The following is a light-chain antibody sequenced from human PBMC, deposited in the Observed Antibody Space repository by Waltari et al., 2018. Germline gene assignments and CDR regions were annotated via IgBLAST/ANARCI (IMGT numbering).Light chain of an antibody. V-gene: IGLV3-1*01. Sequence: SYELTQPPSASVSPGQTASITCSGDKLGDKYACWYQQQPGQSPVLVIYQDSKRPSGIPEGFSGSNAGNTATLTISGTQAMDEADYYCQAWDSSTAHVVFGGGTKLTVL. CDR1: KLGDKY. CDR3: QAWDSSTAHVV. CDR2: QDS. J-gene: IGLJ2*01.